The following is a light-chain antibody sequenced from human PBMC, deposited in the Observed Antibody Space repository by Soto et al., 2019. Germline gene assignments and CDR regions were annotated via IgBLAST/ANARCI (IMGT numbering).Light chain of an antibody. CDR1: SSDVGGYNY. J-gene: IGLJ2*01. CDR2: EVS. V-gene: IGLV2-8*01. Sequence: QSALTQPPSAAGSPGQSVTISCTGTSSDVGGYNYVSWYQQHPGKAPKLMISEVSKRTSGVPDRFSGSKSGNTASLTVSGLQADDEAAYYCSSYAGSNNVLFGGGTKLTVL. CDR3: SSYAGSNNVL.